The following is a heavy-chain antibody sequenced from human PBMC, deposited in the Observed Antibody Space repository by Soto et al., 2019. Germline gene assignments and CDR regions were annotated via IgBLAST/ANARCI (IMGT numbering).Heavy chain of an antibody. D-gene: IGHD3-10*01. CDR2: IYSGGTT. V-gene: IGHV3-66*01. CDR3: ARGGSGSDWDYYGMDV. Sequence: EVQLVESGGGLVQPGGSLRLSCAGSALTASKNYMSWVRQPPGKGLEWVSVIYSGGTTYYADSVKDRFSISRDNSKSTLYLQMDNLRAADTAVYYCARGGSGSDWDYYGMDVWGQGTTVTVSS. CDR1: ALTASKNY. J-gene: IGHJ6*02.